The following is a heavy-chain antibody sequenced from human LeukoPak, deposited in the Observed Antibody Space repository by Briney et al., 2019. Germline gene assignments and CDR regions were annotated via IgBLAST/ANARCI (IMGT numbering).Heavy chain of an antibody. D-gene: IGHD3-22*01. CDR1: GYSISSGYY. Sequence: SETLSLTCTVSGYSISSGYYWGWIRQPPGKGLEWIGSIYHSVSTFYNPSLKRRVTISVDTSTNQSSLKLSSVPAADTAVYYCGRGITMIVVVITSNWFDPWGQGTLVTVSS. V-gene: IGHV4-38-2*02. J-gene: IGHJ5*02. CDR3: GRGITMIVVVITSNWFDP. CDR2: IYHSVST.